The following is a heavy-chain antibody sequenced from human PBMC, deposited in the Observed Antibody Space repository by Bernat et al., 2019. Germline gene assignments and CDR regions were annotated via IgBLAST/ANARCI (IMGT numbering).Heavy chain of an antibody. D-gene: IGHD3-22*01. J-gene: IGHJ4*02. CDR3: VKDDDPTYYYDSSAPPDY. Sequence: QVQLVESGGGVVQPGGSLRLSCAASGFTFSSYGMHWVRQAPGKGLEWVAFIRYDGSNKYYADSVKGRFTISRDNSKNTLYLQMNSLRAEDTAVYYCVKDDDPTYYYDSSAPPDYWGQGTLVTVSS. CDR2: IRYDGSNK. V-gene: IGHV3-30*02. CDR1: GFTFSSYG.